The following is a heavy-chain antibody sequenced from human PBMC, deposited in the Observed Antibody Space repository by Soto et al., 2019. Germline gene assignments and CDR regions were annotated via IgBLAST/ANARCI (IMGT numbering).Heavy chain of an antibody. Sequence: QVQLVESGGGVVQPGRSLRLSCAASGFTFSSYGMHWVRQAPGKGLEWVAFISYDGSNKYYADSVKGRFTISRDNSKNTLYLQMNSMRAEDTGVYYCAKDYSYGYTPYYYGMDVWGQGTTVTASS. CDR3: AKDYSYGYTPYYYGMDV. V-gene: IGHV3-30*18. CDR2: ISYDGSNK. D-gene: IGHD5-18*01. J-gene: IGHJ6*02. CDR1: GFTFSSYG.